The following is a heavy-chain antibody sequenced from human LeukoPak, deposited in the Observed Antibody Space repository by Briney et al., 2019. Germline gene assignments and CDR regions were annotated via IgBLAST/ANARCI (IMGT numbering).Heavy chain of an antibody. CDR1: GGSISSGSYY. CDR2: IYTSGST. J-gene: IGHJ4*02. Sequence: SQTLSLTCTVSGGSISSGSYYWSWIRQPPGKGLEWIGRIYTSGSTNYNPSLKSRVTISVDTSKNQFSLKLSSVTAADTAVYYCASQVYRGRYFDYWGQGTLVTVPS. CDR3: ASQVYRGRYFDY. D-gene: IGHD3-10*01. V-gene: IGHV4-61*02.